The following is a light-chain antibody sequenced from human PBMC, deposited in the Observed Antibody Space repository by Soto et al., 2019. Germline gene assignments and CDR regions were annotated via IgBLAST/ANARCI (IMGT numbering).Light chain of an antibody. J-gene: IGKJ2*01. Sequence: EVALTQSPGTLSLSPGERATLSCRASQRVSNNYFAWYQQKPGQAPRLRIFGSSDRATGIPDRFSGSGSGTDFTLTISRLEPEDFAVYYCQQYGSSPPYTFGQGTKLEIK. CDR3: QQYGSSPPYT. CDR1: QRVSNNY. CDR2: GSS. V-gene: IGKV3-20*01.